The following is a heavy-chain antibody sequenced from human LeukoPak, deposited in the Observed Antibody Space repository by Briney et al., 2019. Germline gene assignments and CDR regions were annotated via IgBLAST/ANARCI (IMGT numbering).Heavy chain of an antibody. CDR3: ANTMVRGVIYFDY. Sequence: GGSLRLSCAASGFTVSSNYMSWVRQAPGKGLEWVSVIYSGGSTYYADSVKGRFTISRGNSKNTLYLQMNSLRAEDTAVYYCANTMVRGVIYFDYWGQGTLVTVSS. CDR2: IYSGGST. J-gene: IGHJ4*02. CDR1: GFTVSSNY. D-gene: IGHD3-10*01. V-gene: IGHV3-66*01.